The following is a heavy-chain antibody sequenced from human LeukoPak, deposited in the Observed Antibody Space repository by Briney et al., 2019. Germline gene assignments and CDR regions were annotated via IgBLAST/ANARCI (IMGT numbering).Heavy chain of an antibody. CDR1: GGSINSYY. D-gene: IGHD3-16*02. V-gene: IGHV4-59*01. J-gene: IGHJ4*02. CDR2: ISYSGST. CDR3: ARDVAGGVIGKYYFDY. Sequence: SETLSLTCTVSGGSINSYYWSWIRQPPGKGLEWIGYISYSGSTDYNPSLKSRVTISVDTSKNQFSLNLNSVTAADTAVYYCARDVAGGVIGKYYFDYWGQGTLVTVSS.